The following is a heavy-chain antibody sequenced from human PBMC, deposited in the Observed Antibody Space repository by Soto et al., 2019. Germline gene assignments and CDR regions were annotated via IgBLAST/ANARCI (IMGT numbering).Heavy chain of an antibody. CDR2: IWYDGSNK. J-gene: IGHJ6*02. V-gene: IGHV3-33*01. CDR1: GFTFSSYG. D-gene: IGHD6-13*01. CDR3: ARVRHSSSWYYYYYYGMDV. Sequence: GGSLRLSCAASGFTFSSYGMHWVRQAPGKGLEWVAVIWYDGSNKYYADSVKGRFSISRDNSKNTLYLQMNSLRAEDTAVYYCARVRHSSSWYYYYYYGMDVWGQGTTVTVSS.